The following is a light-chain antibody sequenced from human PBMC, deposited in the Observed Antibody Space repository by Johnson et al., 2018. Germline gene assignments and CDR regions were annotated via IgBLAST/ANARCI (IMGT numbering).Light chain of an antibody. CDR3: GTWDSSLSAGNV. CDR1: SSNIGNNY. V-gene: IGLV1-51*02. J-gene: IGLJ1*01. CDR2: ETN. Sequence: QSVSTQPPSVSAAPGQKVTISCSGSSSNIGNNYVSWYQQLPGTASKLLIYETNKRPPGIPDRFSGPNSGTSATLRPTGLQTGDEADYYCGTWDSSLSAGNVFGTGTKVTVL.